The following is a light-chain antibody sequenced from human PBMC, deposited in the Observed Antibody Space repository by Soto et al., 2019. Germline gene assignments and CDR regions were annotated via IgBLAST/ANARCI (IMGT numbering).Light chain of an antibody. V-gene: IGKV4-1*01. CDR2: WAS. CDR1: QSVLYSSKNKNY. CDR3: QQYSSIPPT. J-gene: IGKJ2*01. Sequence: DIVMTQSPDSLAVSLGERATINCKSSQSVLYSSKNKNYLAWYQQKPGQPPKLLIHWASTRESGVPDRFSGSGSGTDFTLTISSLQAEDVAVYYCQQYSSIPPTFGQGTKVEIK.